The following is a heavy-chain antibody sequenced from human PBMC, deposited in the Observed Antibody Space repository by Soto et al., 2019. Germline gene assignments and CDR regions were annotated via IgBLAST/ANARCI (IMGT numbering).Heavy chain of an antibody. CDR1: GFTFSSYA. D-gene: IGHD5-12*01. Sequence: QVQLVEFGGGVVQPGRSLRLSCAASGFTFSSYAMHGVRQAPGKGLEWVAVISYDGSNKYYADSVKGRFTISRDNSKNALYLQMNSLRAEDTAVYYCARVAVEMATIHVFDYWGQGTLVTVSS. V-gene: IGHV3-30-3*01. CDR2: ISYDGSNK. J-gene: IGHJ4*02. CDR3: ARVAVEMATIHVFDY.